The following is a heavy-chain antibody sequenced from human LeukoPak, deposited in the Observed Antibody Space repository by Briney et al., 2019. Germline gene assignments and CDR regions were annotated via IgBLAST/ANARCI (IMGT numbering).Heavy chain of an antibody. V-gene: IGHV4-4*07. D-gene: IGHD6-19*01. Sequence: PSETLSLTCTVSNGSISSYYWSWIRQPAGKGLEWIGRIHASGSTNYNPSLKSRVTMSVDTPKNQFSLKLSSVTAADTATYFCARGDRAVAGAWGWFDPWGQGTLVTVSS. CDR3: ARGDRAVAGAWGWFDP. CDR2: IHASGST. J-gene: IGHJ5*02. CDR1: NGSISSYY.